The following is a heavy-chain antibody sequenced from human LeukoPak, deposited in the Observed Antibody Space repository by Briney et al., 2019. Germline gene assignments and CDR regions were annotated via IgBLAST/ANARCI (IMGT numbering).Heavy chain of an antibody. J-gene: IGHJ4*02. D-gene: IGHD3-22*01. CDR1: GFAFNNAW. Sequence: PGGSLRLPCAASGFAFNNAWMSWVRQAPGKGLEWIGRIKSKTGGAATEYAAPVTGRFTISRDESKNTLYLQMNSLKSEDTAVYYCSTNGVRDSSGYYYIFDYWGQGTLVTVSS. CDR3: STNGVRDSSGYYYIFDY. V-gene: IGHV3-15*01. CDR2: IKSKTGGAAT.